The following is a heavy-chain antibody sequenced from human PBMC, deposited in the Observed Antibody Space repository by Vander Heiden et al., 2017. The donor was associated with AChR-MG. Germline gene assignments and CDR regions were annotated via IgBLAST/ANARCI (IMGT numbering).Heavy chain of an antibody. CDR1: GFTFRSVG. Sequence: VQLVESGGGLIQPGGSVCLPCAAAGFTFRSVGMHWVRQSSGKVLVWVSRINRDGSNTKYTDSVRGRFTISRDNAKNTVYLQMDSLRAEDTAVYFCVRDLTVTTILDYWGQGTLVTVSS. CDR3: VRDLTVTTILDY. D-gene: IGHD4-17*01. V-gene: IGHV3-74*03. CDR2: INRDGSNT. J-gene: IGHJ4*02.